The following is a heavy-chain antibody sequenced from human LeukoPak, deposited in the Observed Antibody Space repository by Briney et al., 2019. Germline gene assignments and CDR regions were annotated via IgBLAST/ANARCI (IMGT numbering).Heavy chain of an antibody. CDR3: ARHHYSNYLLYYFDY. V-gene: IGHV4-38-2*01. CDR1: GYSISSGYY. D-gene: IGHD4-11*01. CDR2: IYHSGST. J-gene: IGHJ4*02. Sequence: PTETLPLTCAVSGYSISSGYYWGWIRQPPGKGLEWIGSIYHSGSTYYNPSLKSRVTISVDTSKNQFSLKLSSVTAADTAVYYCARHHYSNYLLYYFDYWGQGTLVTVSS.